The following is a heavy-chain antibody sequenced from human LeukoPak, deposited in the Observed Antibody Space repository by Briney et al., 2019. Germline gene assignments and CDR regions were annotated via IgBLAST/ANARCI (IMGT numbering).Heavy chain of an antibody. Sequence: SETLSLICSVSSYSINSNYYWGWIRQPPGKGLEYIGYTHYSGSTNYNPSLKSRVTISLDTSGNQFSLKLSSVTAADTAVYYCASGYCGGACQLGGVDMWGQGTMVTVSS. J-gene: IGHJ3*02. D-gene: IGHD2-21*02. V-gene: IGHV4-59*01. CDR1: SYSINSNYY. CDR2: THYSGST. CDR3: ASGYCGGACQLGGVDM.